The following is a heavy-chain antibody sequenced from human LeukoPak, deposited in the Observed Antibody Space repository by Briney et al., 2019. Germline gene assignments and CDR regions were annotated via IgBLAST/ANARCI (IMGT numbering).Heavy chain of an antibody. Sequence: PSETLSLTCTVSGGAISGYYWSWIRQPPEKALEWIGYIYYSGSTDYSPSLKSRVIMSADASKNQFSLKLGSVTAADTAVYYCARDGGGDRGYRYGLGYFDYWGQGTLVTVTS. J-gene: IGHJ4*02. CDR1: GGAISGYY. V-gene: IGHV4-59*01. CDR3: ARDGGGDRGYRYGLGYFDY. D-gene: IGHD5-18*01. CDR2: IYYSGST.